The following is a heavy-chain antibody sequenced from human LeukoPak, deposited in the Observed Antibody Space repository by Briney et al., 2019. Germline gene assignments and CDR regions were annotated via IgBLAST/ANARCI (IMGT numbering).Heavy chain of an antibody. V-gene: IGHV4-59*11. CDR3: ARAAGRLATDVDY. CDR2: IHYTGST. CDR1: GGSISGHF. D-gene: IGHD5-12*01. J-gene: IGHJ4*02. Sequence: SETLSLTCIVSGGSISGHFWSWIRRPPGKGLEWIGYIHYTGSTNYNPSLKSRVTISVDTSKNQFSLKLSSVTAADTAVYYCARAAGRLATDVDYWGQGALVTVSS.